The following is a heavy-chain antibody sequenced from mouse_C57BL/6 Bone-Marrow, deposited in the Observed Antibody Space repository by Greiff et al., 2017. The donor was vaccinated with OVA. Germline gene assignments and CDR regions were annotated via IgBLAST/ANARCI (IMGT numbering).Heavy chain of an antibody. D-gene: IGHD1-1*02. CDR2: ISSGGSYT. Sequence: EVQLVESGGDLVKPGGSLKLSCAASGFTFSSYGMSWVRQTPDKRLEWVATISSGGSYTYYPDSVKGRFTISRDNAKNTLYLQMSSLKSEDTAMYYCARVYGYWGQGTTLTVSS. V-gene: IGHV5-6*01. J-gene: IGHJ2*01. CDR3: ARVYGY. CDR1: GFTFSSYG.